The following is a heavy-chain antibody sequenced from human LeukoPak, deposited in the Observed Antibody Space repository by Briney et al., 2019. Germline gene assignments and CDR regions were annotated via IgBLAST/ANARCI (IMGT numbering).Heavy chain of an antibody. Sequence: GGSLRLSCAASGFSFHDYDMHWVRQAPGKGLEWVAGITWDSCRIGYADSVKGRFAVSRDNAQNSLYLQMNSLGPEDTALYYCAKDLDASGRQNDYYYYGMDVWGQGTTVTVSS. CDR2: ITWDSCRI. J-gene: IGHJ6*02. CDR1: GFSFHDYD. V-gene: IGHV3-9*01. D-gene: IGHD3-10*01. CDR3: AKDLDASGRQNDYYYYGMDV.